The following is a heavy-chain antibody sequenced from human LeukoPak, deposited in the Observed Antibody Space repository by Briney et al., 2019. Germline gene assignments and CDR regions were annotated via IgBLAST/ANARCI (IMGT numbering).Heavy chain of an antibody. CDR2: ISYDGSNK. J-gene: IGHJ3*02. V-gene: IGHV3-30-3*01. CDR3: ARGHVPKNAFDI. Sequence: GGSLRLSCAASGFTFSSYAMHWVRQAPGKGLGRVAVISYDGSNKYYADSVKGRFTISRDNSKNTLYLQMNSLRAEDTAVYYCARGHVPKNAFDIWGQGTMVTVSS. CDR1: GFTFSSYA.